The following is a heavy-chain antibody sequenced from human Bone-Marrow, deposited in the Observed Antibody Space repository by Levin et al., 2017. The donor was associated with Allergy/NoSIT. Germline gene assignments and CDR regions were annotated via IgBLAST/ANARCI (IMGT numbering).Heavy chain of an antibody. CDR3: ARGLLQSAGFFDY. Sequence: SETLSLTCSVSGGSVGTGDFYWTWFRQPPGKGLEWIGYFYYSGSTLYNSSLKSRVSIELDTSNNQFSLNLHSVPAADTAVYYCARGLLQSAGFFDYWGQGTLVSVSS. V-gene: IGHV4-30-4*01. J-gene: IGHJ4*02. CDR1: GGSVGTGDFY. D-gene: IGHD5-24*01. CDR2: FYYSGST.